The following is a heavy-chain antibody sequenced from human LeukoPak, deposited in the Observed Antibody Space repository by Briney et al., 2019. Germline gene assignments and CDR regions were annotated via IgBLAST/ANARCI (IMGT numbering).Heavy chain of an antibody. CDR2: IYSGGST. J-gene: IGHJ3*02. CDR3: AREGVWAVAGTRNAFDI. V-gene: IGHV3-53*01. Sequence: GGSLRLSCAASGFTVSSNYTSWVRQAPGKGLEWVSVIYSGGSTYYADSVKGRFTISRDNSKNTLYLQMNSLRAEDTAVYYCAREGVWAVAGTRNAFDIWGQGTMVTVSS. CDR1: GFTVSSNY. D-gene: IGHD6-19*01.